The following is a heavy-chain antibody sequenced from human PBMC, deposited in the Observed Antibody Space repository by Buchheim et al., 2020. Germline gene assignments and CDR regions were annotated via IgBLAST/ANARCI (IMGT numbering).Heavy chain of an antibody. D-gene: IGHD3-10*01. CDR2: ISGSGGST. Sequence: EVQLLESGGGLVQPGGSLRLSCAASGFTFSSYAMSWVRQAPGKGLEWVSAISGSGGSTYYADSVKGRFTISRDNSKNTLYLQMNSLRAEDTAVYYCAKSGSGSYTPSYYYYGMDVWGQGTT. CDR3: AKSGSGSYTPSYYYYGMDV. V-gene: IGHV3-23*01. CDR1: GFTFSSYA. J-gene: IGHJ6*02.